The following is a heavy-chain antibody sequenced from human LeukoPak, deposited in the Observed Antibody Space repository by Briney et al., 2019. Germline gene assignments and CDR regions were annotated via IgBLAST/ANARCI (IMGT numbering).Heavy chain of an antibody. D-gene: IGHD3-22*01. V-gene: IGHV3-30*18. CDR1: GFTFSSYG. CDR3: AKSPITMIVVVIFDY. J-gene: IGHJ4*02. CDR2: ISYDGSNK. Sequence: GRSLRLSCAASGFTFSSYGMHWVRQAPGEGLEWVAVISYDGSNKYYADSVKGRFTISRDNSKNTLYLQMNSLRAEDTAVYYCAKSPITMIVVVIFDYWGQGTLVTVSS.